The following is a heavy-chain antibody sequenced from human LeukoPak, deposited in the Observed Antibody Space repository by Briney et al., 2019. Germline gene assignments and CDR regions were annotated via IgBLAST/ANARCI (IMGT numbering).Heavy chain of an antibody. Sequence: PGGSLRLSCAASGFTFSSYSMNWVRQAPGKGLEWVSSISSSSSYIYYADSVKGRFTISRDNAKNSLYLQMNSLRAEDTAVYYCARAAPITIFGVVSDAFDIWGQGTMVTVSS. CDR1: GFTFSSYS. CDR2: ISSSSSYI. J-gene: IGHJ3*02. D-gene: IGHD3-3*01. V-gene: IGHV3-21*01. CDR3: ARAAPITIFGVVSDAFDI.